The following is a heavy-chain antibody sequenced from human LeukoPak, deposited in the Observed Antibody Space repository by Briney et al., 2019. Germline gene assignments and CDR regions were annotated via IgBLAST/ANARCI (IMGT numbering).Heavy chain of an antibody. CDR3: ARDSRYDFWSGYSDYFDY. D-gene: IGHD3-3*01. J-gene: IGHJ4*02. V-gene: IGHV3-7*01. CDR2: IKQDGSEK. Sequence: GGSLRLSCAASGFTFSNAWMSWVRQAPGKGLEWVANIKQDGSEKYYVDSVKGRFTISRDNAKNSLYLQMNSLRAEDTAVYYCARDSRYDFWSGYSDYFDYWGQGTLVTVSS. CDR1: GFTFSNAW.